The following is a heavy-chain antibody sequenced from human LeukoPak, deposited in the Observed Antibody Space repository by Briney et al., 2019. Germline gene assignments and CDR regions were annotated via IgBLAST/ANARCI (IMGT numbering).Heavy chain of an antibody. Sequence: SETLSLTCTVSGGSVSSGSYYWSWIRQPPGKGLEWIGYIYHSGSTYYNPSLKSRVTISVDRSKNQFSLKLSSVTAADTAVYYCARGVSGSYYNYWGQGTLVTVSS. V-gene: IGHV4-30-2*01. CDR1: GGSVSSGSYY. CDR3: ARGVSGSYYNY. CDR2: IYHSGST. J-gene: IGHJ4*02. D-gene: IGHD3-10*01.